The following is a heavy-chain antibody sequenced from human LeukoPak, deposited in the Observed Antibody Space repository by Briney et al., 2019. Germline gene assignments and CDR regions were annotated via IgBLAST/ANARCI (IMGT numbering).Heavy chain of an antibody. CDR2: IYYSGST. CDR3: ARGRNYDYVWGSFRYWPRGGFDY. D-gene: IGHD3-16*02. Sequence: PSETLSLTCTVSGGSISSGDYYWSWIRQPPGKGLEWLGYIYYSGSTYYNPSLKSRVTISVDTSKNQFSLKLSSVTAADTAVYYCARGRNYDYVWGSFRYWPRGGFDYWGQGTRVTVSS. V-gene: IGHV4-30-4*01. CDR1: GGSISSGDYY. J-gene: IGHJ4*02.